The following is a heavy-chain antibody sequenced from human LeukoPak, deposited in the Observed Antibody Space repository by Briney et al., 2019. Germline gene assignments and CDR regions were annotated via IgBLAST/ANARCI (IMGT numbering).Heavy chain of an antibody. CDR1: GFTFSSYW. J-gene: IGHJ4*02. Sequence: AGGSLRLSCAASGFTFSSYWMSWVRQAPGKGLERVANIKQDGSEKYYVDSVKGRFTISRDNAKNSLYLQMNSLRAEDTAVYYCARDGGSGSYVHYFDYWGQGTLVTVSS. V-gene: IGHV3-7*01. D-gene: IGHD3-10*01. CDR2: IKQDGSEK. CDR3: ARDGGSGSYVHYFDY.